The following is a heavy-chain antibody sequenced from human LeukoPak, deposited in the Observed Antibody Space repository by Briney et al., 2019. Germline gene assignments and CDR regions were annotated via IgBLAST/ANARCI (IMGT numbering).Heavy chain of an antibody. CDR3: ARDRAYCSGGSCYWGPRGAFDY. V-gene: IGHV4-4*07. J-gene: IGHJ4*02. Sequence: PSETLSLICTVSSGSIIRYHWSWIRQSAEKGLEWIGRISTSGSPNYNPSLNSRVTISRDTSKNHFSLELSSVTAADTAVYFCARDRAYCSGGSCYWGPRGAFDYWGQGTLVTVSS. D-gene: IGHD2-15*01. CDR1: SGSIIRYH. CDR2: ISTSGSP.